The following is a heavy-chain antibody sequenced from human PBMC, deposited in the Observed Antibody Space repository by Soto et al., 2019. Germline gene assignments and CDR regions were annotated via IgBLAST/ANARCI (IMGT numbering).Heavy chain of an antibody. D-gene: IGHD2-2*01. V-gene: IGHV4-59*01. CDR3: ARGTNDYFDY. J-gene: IGHJ4*02. CDR2: IYYSGST. CDR1: GGSISSYY. Sequence: SETLSLTCTVSGGSISSYYWSWIRQPPGKGLERIGYIYYSGSTNYNPSLKSRVTISVDTSKNQFSLKLSSVTAADTAVYYCARGTNDYFDYWGQGTLVTVSS.